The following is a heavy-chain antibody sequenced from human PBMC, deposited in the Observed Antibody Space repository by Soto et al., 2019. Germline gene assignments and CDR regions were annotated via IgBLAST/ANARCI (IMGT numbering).Heavy chain of an antibody. CDR3: ARDRKGYQLLSYYFDY. Sequence: QVQLVESGGGVVQPGRSLRLSCAASGFTFSSYGMHWVRQAPGKGLEWVAVIWYDGSNKYYADSVKGRFTISRDNSKNTLYLQMNSLRAEDTAVYYCARDRKGYQLLSYYFDYWGQGTLVTVSS. CDR1: GFTFSSYG. J-gene: IGHJ4*02. V-gene: IGHV3-33*01. CDR2: IWYDGSNK. D-gene: IGHD2-2*01.